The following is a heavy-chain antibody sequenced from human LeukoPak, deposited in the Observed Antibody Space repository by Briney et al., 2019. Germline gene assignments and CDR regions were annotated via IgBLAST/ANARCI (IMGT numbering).Heavy chain of an antibody. D-gene: IGHD6-19*01. CDR3: ARDTESPGIAVAGTHY. CDR2: ISSSSSYI. V-gene: IGHV3-21*01. J-gene: IGHJ4*02. Sequence: GGSLRLSCAASGFTFSSYSMNWVRQAPGKGLEWVSSISSSSSYIYYADSVKGRFTISRDNAKNSLHLQMNSLRAEDTAVYYCARDTESPGIAVAGTHYWGQGTLVTVSS. CDR1: GFTFSSYS.